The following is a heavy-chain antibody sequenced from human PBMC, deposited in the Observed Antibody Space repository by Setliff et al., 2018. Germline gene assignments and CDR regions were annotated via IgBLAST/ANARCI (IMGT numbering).Heavy chain of an antibody. CDR3: ARGKMDVVAAGGKYCAMDV. D-gene: IGHD6-13*01. V-gene: IGHV1-69*13. Sequence: SVKVSCKASGGTFKNFAISWVRQAPGQGLEWMGGIIPMFRSGNYAQRFQGRVTITADESTSTVYMELTSLRPEDTAVYYCARGKMDVVAAGGKYCAMDVWGQGTAVTVSS. CDR2: IIPMFRSG. CDR1: GGTFKNFA. J-gene: IGHJ6*02.